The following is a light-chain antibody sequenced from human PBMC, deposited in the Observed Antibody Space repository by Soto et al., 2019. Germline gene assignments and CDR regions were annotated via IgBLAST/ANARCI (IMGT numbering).Light chain of an antibody. CDR3: QQYGSSGT. CDR2: GAS. J-gene: IGKJ1*01. V-gene: IGKV3-20*01. Sequence: IVLTQSPGTLSLSPWERATLSCRASQSGSGSYLAWYQQKPGQAPRLLIYGASNRATGIPDRFSGSGSGTDFTLTISRLEPEDFAVYYCQQYGSSGTFGQGTKVDIK. CDR1: QSGSGSY.